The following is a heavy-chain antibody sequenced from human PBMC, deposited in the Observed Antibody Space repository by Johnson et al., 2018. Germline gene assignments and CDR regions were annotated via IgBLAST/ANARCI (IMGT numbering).Heavy chain of an antibody. D-gene: IGHD3-22*01. CDR2: ISWNSGSL. V-gene: IGHV3-9*01. CDR3: AKDIRAGYYDSSGSLIPEYFQH. J-gene: IGHJ1*01. Sequence: EVQLVESGGGVVRPGRSLRLSCAASGFTFDDYAMHWVRPAPGKGLEWVSGISWNSGSLGYADSVKGRFTLSRDNAKNSLYLQMNSRRAEDTALYYCAKDIRAGYYDSSGSLIPEYFQHWGQGTRVTVSS. CDR1: GFTFDDYA.